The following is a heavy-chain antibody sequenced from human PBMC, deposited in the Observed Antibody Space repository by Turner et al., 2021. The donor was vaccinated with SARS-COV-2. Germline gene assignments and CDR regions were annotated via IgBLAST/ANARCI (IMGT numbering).Heavy chain of an antibody. CDR3: VREIIVVVPAADY. CDR1: GFTFSSYW. Sequence: EVQLVESGGGLVQPGGSLRLSCAASGFTFSSYWMHWVRQAPGKGLVCVSRINSDGSSTSYADSVKGRFTISRDNAKNTLYLQMNSLRAEDTAVYYCVREIIVVVPAADYWGQGTLVTVSS. CDR2: INSDGSST. J-gene: IGHJ4*02. V-gene: IGHV3-74*01. D-gene: IGHD2-2*01.